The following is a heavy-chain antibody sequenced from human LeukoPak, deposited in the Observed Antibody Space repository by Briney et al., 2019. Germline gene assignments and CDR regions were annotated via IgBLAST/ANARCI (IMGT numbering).Heavy chain of an antibody. Sequence: ASVKVPCKASGGTFSSFGISWVRQAPGQGLEWMGGIIPIFGTAHYAQKFQGRVTVTADKSTNTAYMELSRLRSEDTAVYYCARVYADPDYYFDYWGQGTLVTVSS. CDR1: GGTFSSFG. J-gene: IGHJ4*02. CDR2: IIPIFGTA. D-gene: IGHD2-8*01. CDR3: ARVYADPDYYFDY. V-gene: IGHV1-69*06.